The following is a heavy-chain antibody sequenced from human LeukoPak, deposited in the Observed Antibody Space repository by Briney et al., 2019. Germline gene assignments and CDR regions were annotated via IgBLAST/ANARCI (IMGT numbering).Heavy chain of an antibody. J-gene: IGHJ4*02. CDR1: GFTFSSYS. CDR3: ATEWPTYYYDSSGYLY. V-gene: IGHV3-48*01. Sequence: GGSLRLSCAASGFTFSSYSMNWVRQAPGKGLEWVSYISSSSSTIYYADSVKGRFTISRDNAKNSLYLQMSSLRAEDTAVYYCATEWPTYYYDSSGYLYWGQGTLVTVSS. D-gene: IGHD3-22*01. CDR2: ISSSSSTI.